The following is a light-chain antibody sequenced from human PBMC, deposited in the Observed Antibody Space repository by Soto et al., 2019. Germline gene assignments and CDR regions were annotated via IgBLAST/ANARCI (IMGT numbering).Light chain of an antibody. CDR1: QDINNY. CDR3: QKYNSDPYT. CDR2: AAS. V-gene: IGKV1-27*01. Sequence: DIQMTQSPSSLSASVGDRVTITCRASQDINNYLAWYQQKPGKVPKLLIYAASTLQSGVPSRFSGSGSGTDFTLTVSSLQPEDVAIYYCQKYNSDPYTFGQGTKLEIK. J-gene: IGKJ2*01.